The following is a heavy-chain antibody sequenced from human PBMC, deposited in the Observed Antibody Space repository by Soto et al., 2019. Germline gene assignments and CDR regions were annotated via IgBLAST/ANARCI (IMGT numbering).Heavy chain of an antibody. CDR2: INGGNGNT. J-gene: IGHJ4*02. V-gene: IGHV1-3*01. Sequence: QVQLVQSGAEVEKPGASVKVSCQASGYTFTSYAMHWVRQAPGQRLEWMGWINGGNGNTKYSQKFQGRVTITRDTSASTAYMELSSLRSEDGAVYYCERGGNIAAQWGQGTLVTVSS. CDR3: ERGGNIAAQ. CDR1: GYTFTSYA. D-gene: IGHD6-6*01.